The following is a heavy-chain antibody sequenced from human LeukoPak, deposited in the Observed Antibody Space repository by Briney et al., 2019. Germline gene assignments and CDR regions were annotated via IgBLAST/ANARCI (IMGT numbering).Heavy chain of an antibody. D-gene: IGHD3-22*01. Sequence: GGSLRLSCAASGSTFSSYGMSWVRQAPGKGLEWVSAISGSGGSTYYADSVKGRFTISRDNSKNTLYLQMNSLRAEDTAVYFCARSITMIVDWFDPWGQGTLVTVSS. CDR2: ISGSGGST. V-gene: IGHV3-23*01. CDR3: ARSITMIVDWFDP. J-gene: IGHJ5*02. CDR1: GSTFSSYG.